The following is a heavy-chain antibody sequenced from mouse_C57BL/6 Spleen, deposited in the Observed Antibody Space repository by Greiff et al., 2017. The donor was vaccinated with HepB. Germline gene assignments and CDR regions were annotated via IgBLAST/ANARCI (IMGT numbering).Heavy chain of an antibody. J-gene: IGHJ3*01. CDR2: IYPGNSDT. D-gene: IGHD1-1*01. CDR1: GYTFTSYW. CDR3: TRWNYGSSSWFAY. V-gene: IGHV1-5*01. Sequence: EVQVVESGTVLARPGASVKMSCKTSGYTFTSYWMHWVKQRPGQGLEWIGAIYPGNSDTSYNQKFKGKAKLTAVTSASTAYMELSSLTNEDSAVYYCTRWNYGSSSWFAYWGQGTLVTVSA.